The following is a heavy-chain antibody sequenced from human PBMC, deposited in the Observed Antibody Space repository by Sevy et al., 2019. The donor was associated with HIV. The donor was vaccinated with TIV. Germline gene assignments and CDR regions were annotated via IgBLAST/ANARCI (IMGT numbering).Heavy chain of an antibody. J-gene: IGHJ6*02. Sequence: GGSLRLSCAASGFTFDDYAMHWVRQAPGKGLEWVSGISWNSGSIGYADSVKGRFTISGDNAKNSLYLQMNSLRAEDTALYYCAKDIGYYDILTGYYSHYGMDVWGQGTTVTVSS. CDR1: GFTFDDYA. CDR2: ISWNSGSI. D-gene: IGHD3-9*01. CDR3: AKDIGYYDILTGYYSHYGMDV. V-gene: IGHV3-9*01.